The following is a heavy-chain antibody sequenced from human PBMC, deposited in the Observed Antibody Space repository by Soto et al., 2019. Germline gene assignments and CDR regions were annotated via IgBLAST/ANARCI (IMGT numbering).Heavy chain of an antibody. CDR3: ARAYSSSSRNYYSYYMDV. CDR1: GYPFASXX. V-gene: IGHV1-46*03. Sequence: SVKVSCKXSGYPFASXXXHWVRQXXXRGLGWMGIINPSGGSTSYAQKFQGRVTMTRDTSTSTVYMELSSLRSEDTAVYYCARAYSSSSRNYYSYYMDVSGKGTTVTVSS. CDR2: INPSGGST. D-gene: IGHD6-6*01. J-gene: IGHJ6*03.